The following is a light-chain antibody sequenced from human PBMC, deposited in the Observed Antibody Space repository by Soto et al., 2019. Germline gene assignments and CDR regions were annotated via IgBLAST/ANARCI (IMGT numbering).Light chain of an antibody. J-gene: IGLJ2*01. V-gene: IGLV1-44*01. CDR2: SDH. CDR3: QSYDSSLSGSV. Sequence: QSVLTQPPSASGTPGQRVTISCSGSSSNIGSNAVTWYQHFPGTAPKVLIYSDHQRPSGVPDRFSGSKSGTSASLAITGLQAEDEADYYCQSYDSSLSGSVFGGGTKLTVL. CDR1: SSNIGSNA.